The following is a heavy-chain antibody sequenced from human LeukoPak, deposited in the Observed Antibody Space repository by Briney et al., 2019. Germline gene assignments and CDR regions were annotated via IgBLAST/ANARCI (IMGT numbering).Heavy chain of an antibody. D-gene: IGHD6-19*01. V-gene: IGHV3-23*01. CDR2: ISGSGGST. CDR1: GFTFSSYA. J-gene: IGHJ5*02. Sequence: GGSLRLSCAASGFTFSSYAMSWVRQAPGKGLEGASPISGSGGSTYYADSVKGRFTISRDNSKNTLYLQMNSLRAEDTAVYYCAKVYSSGWYVGWFDPWGQGTLVTVSS. CDR3: AKVYSSGWYVGWFDP.